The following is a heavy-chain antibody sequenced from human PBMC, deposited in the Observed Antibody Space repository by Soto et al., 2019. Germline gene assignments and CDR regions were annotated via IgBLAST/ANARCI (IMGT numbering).Heavy chain of an antibody. J-gene: IGHJ3*02. CDR1: GFTFSTSS. CDR2: ISSRSYT. D-gene: IGHD1-26*01. Sequence: EVQLVESGGCLVKPGGSLRLSCAASGFTFSTSSLYWVRQAPGKGLEWVSSISSRSYTYYADSVKGRFTISRDNAKNSLYLQMNSLRAEDTAVYYCARAIGYAFDIWGQGTMVTVSS. CDR3: ARAIGYAFDI. V-gene: IGHV3-21*01.